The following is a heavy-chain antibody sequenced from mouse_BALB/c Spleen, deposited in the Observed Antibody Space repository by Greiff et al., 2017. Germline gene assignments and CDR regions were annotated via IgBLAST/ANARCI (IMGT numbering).Heavy chain of an antibody. CDR3: APQLGDYAMDD. CDR1: GFNIKDTY. J-gene: IGHJ4*01. CDR2: IDPANGNT. V-gene: IGHV14-3*02. Sequence: VQLQQSGAELVKPGASVKLSCTASGFNIKDTYMHWVKQRPEQGLEWIGRIDPANGNTKYDPKFQGKATITADTSSNTAYLQLSSLTSEDTAVYYGAPQLGDYAMDDWGQGTSVTVSS. D-gene: IGHD4-1*02.